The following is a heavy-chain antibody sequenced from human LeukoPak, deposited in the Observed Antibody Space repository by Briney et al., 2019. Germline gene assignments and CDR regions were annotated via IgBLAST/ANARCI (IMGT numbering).Heavy chain of an antibody. CDR1: GGSVGGYY. CDR3: ARESPRFRETYYFDY. CDR2: IYYTGST. D-gene: IGHD4-17*01. J-gene: IGHJ4*02. V-gene: IGHV4-59*02. Sequence: SETLSLTCTISGGSVGGYYWSWIRQLPGKGLEWIGYIYYTGSTKYNPSLKSRVTISVDTSKNQFSLKLTSVTAADTAVYYCARESPRFRETYYFDYWGQGTLVTVSS.